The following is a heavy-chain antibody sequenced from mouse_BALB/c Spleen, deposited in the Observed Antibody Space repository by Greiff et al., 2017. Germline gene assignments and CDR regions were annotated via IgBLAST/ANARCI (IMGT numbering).Heavy chain of an antibody. CDR3: ARLYYGYDGGYAMDY. D-gene: IGHD2-2*01. V-gene: IGHV2-2*02. CDR1: GFSLTSYG. CDR2: IWSGGST. J-gene: IGHJ4*01. Sequence: QVQLQQSGPGLVQPSQSLSITCTVSGFSLTSYGVHWVRQSPGKGLEWLGVIWSGGSTDYNAAFISRLSSSKDNSKSQVFFKMNSLQANDTAIYYCARLYYGYDGGYAMDYWGQGTSVTVSS.